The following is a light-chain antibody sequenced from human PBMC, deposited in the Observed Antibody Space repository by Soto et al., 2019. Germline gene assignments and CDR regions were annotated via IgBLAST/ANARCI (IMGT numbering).Light chain of an antibody. V-gene: IGLV2-14*01. CDR2: EVS. CDR1: SSDVGGYNY. Sequence: QSVLTQPASMSGSPGRSITISCNGTSSDVGGYNYVSWYQQHPGKAPKLMIYEVSNRPSGISNRFSGSKSGNTASLTISGLQAEDEADYYCSSHTSSSTLVFGGGTKLTVL. CDR3: SSHTSSSTLV. J-gene: IGLJ2*01.